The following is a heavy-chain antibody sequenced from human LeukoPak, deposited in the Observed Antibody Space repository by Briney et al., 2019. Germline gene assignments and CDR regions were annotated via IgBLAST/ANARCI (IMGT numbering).Heavy chain of an antibody. CDR2: ISGSGGST. CDR1: GFTFNNYW. V-gene: IGHV3-23*01. J-gene: IGHJ6*02. D-gene: IGHD3-3*01. CDR3: AKTRADFWSGYHHYYYYGMDV. Sequence: GGSLRLSCAASGFTFNNYWMSWVRQAPGKGLEWVSAISGSGGSTYYADSVKGRFTISRDNSKNTLYLQMNSLRAEDTAVYYCAKTRADFWSGYHHYYYYGMDVWGQGTTVTVSS.